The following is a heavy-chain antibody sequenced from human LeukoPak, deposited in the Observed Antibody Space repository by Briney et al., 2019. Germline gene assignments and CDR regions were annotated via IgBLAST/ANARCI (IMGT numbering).Heavy chain of an antibody. CDR1: GGSISSGGYY. V-gene: IGHV4-31*03. D-gene: IGHD2-15*01. CDR3: ARVVVAARSIDY. J-gene: IGHJ4*02. Sequence: SETLSLTCTVSGGSISSGGYYWSWIRQHPGKGLEGIGYIYYSGSTYYNPSLKSRVTISVDTSKNQFSLKLSSVTAADTAVYYCARVVVAARSIDYWGQGTLVTVSS. CDR2: IYYSGST.